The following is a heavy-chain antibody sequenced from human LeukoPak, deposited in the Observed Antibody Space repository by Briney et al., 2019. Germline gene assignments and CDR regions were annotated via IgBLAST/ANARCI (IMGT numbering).Heavy chain of an antibody. CDR3: VVPRRVTAAYYYYGMDV. V-gene: IGHV1-69*13. CDR1: GGTFSSYA. CDR2: IIPIFGTA. Sequence: SVKVSCKASGGTFSSYAISWVRQAPGQGLEWMGGIIPIFGTANYAQKFQGRVTITADESTSTAYMELSSLRSEDTAVYYCVVPRRVTAAYYYYGMDVWGQGTTVTVSS. D-gene: IGHD2-21*02. J-gene: IGHJ6*02.